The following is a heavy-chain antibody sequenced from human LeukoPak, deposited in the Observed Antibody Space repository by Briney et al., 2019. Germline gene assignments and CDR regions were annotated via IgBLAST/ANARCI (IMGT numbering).Heavy chain of an antibody. V-gene: IGHV3-21*05. D-gene: IGHD1-26*01. Sequence: GGSLRLSCAASGFTFSSYEMNWVRQAPGKGLEWVSYISSSSSYTNYADSVKGRFTISRDNAKNSLYLQMNSLRAEDTAVYYCAREEGGGSYYSYWGQGTLVTVSS. J-gene: IGHJ4*02. CDR1: GFTFSSYE. CDR3: AREEGGGSYYSY. CDR2: ISSSSSYT.